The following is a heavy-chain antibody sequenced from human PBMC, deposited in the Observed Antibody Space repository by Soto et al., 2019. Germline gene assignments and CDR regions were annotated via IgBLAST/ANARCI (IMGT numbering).Heavy chain of an antibody. CDR3: TRADPTGTLSGFDP. V-gene: IGHV3-30-3*01. CDR2: ISYDASSK. D-gene: IGHD4-17*01. CDR1: GFIFSSSA. J-gene: IGHJ5*02. Sequence: QVQLVESGGGVVKPGRSLRLSCAASGFIFSSSAMHWVRQAHGKGLEGVAVISYDASSKYYADSVNGRFTISRDYSKNTRDLQMNSLSVEDTAVYYCTRADPTGTLSGFDPWGQGTLLTVSS.